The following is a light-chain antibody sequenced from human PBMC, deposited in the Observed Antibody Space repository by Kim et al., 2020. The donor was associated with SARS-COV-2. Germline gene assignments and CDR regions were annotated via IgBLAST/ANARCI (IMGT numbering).Light chain of an antibody. CDR1: SNDVGGYDY. V-gene: IGLV2-14*04. J-gene: IGLJ3*02. CDR2: DVT. CDR3: SSFTISNTLV. Sequence: GHSITLSCTGTSNDVGGYDYVSWYRQHPGKAPKLMIYDVTKRPSGVSNRFSGSKSGNTASLTISGLQAEDEADYYCSSFTISNTLVFGGGTKVTVL.